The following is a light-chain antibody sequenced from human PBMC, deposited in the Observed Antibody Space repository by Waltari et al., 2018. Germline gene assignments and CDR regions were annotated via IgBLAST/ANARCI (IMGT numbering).Light chain of an antibody. J-gene: IGKJ3*01. CDR3: QQYEYLPT. V-gene: IGKV1-33*01. CDR2: GAS. Sequence: DIQMTQSPSSLSASVGDRVTITCQASHGISFCLNWYQQKPGKAPNLLIYGASNLETGVPSRFSGSGSGTDFNLTISSLQPEDIATYYCQQYEYLPTFGPGTKVDIK. CDR1: HGISFC.